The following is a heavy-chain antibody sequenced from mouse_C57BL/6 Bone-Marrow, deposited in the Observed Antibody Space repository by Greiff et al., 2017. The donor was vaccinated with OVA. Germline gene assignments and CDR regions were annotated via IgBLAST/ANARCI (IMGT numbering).Heavy chain of an antibody. D-gene: IGHD1-1*01. J-gene: IGHJ2*01. CDR1: GYTFTSYW. Sequence: QVQLQQPGAELVKPGASVKLSCKASGYTFTSYWMHWVKQRPGQGLEWIGMIHPNSGSTNYNEKFKSKATLTVDKSSSTAYMQLSSLTSEDSAVYDCAICPPNYYGSYYFDYWGQGTTLTVSS. V-gene: IGHV1-64*01. CDR2: IHPNSGST. CDR3: AICPPNYYGSYYFDY.